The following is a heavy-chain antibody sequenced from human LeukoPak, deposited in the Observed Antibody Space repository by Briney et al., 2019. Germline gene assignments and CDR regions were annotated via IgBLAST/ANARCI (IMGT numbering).Heavy chain of an antibody. CDR3: ARERTVVTKNDAFDI. D-gene: IGHD2-15*01. Sequence: GASVKVSCKASGGTFSSYAISWVRQAPGQGLEWMGGIIPIFGTANYAQKFQGRVTITADESTSTAYMELSSPRSEDTAVYYCARERTVVTKNDAFDIWGQGTMVTVSS. J-gene: IGHJ3*02. CDR2: IIPIFGTA. CDR1: GGTFSSYA. V-gene: IGHV1-69*13.